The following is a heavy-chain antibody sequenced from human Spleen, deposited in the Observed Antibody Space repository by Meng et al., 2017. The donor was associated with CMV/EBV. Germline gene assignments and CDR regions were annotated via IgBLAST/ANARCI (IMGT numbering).Heavy chain of an antibody. CDR3: ARGEYTDYYHGMDF. V-gene: IGHV3-23*01. D-gene: IGHD3-10*01. CDR1: GFTFSDYP. CDR2: ISGSGGAT. Sequence: GESLKISCGGSGFTFSDYPMSWVRQAPGKGLEWVSGISGSGGATYYADSVKGRFTMSRDNSKNTLYLQMNSLRAEDTAVYYCARGEYTDYYHGMDFWGQGTTVTVSS. J-gene: IGHJ6*02.